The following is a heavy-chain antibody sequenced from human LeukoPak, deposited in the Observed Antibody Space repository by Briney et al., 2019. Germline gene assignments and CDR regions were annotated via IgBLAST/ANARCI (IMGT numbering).Heavy chain of an antibody. J-gene: IGHJ4*01. CDR3: AKDHHRWLGPTHFDY. Sequence: QPGGSLRLSCAASGFTFSSYGMHWVRQAPGKGLEWVAVIWYDGSNKYYADSVKGRFTISRDNSKNTLYLQMNSLKAEDTAVYYCAKDHHRWLGPTHFDYWGQGTLVTVSS. CDR1: GFTFSSYG. D-gene: IGHD6-19*01. V-gene: IGHV3-33*06. CDR2: IWYDGSNK.